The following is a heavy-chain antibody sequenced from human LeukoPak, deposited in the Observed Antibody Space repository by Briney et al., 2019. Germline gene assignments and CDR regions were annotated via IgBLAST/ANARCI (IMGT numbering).Heavy chain of an antibody. CDR2: LRYDGTNE. CDR3: ARDLYSSSLDY. J-gene: IGHJ4*02. V-gene: IGHV3-30*02. CDR1: GFTPTTYG. Sequence: GESLRLSCAASGFTPTTYGIHWVRQAPGKGLEWVALLRYDGTNEYYADSVKGRFTISRDISKNTLYLQMNSLRAEDTAVYYCARDLYSSSLDYWGQGTLVTVSS. D-gene: IGHD5-12*01.